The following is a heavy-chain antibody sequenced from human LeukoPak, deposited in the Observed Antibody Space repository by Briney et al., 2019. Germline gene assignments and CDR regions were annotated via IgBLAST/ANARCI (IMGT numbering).Heavy chain of an antibody. CDR1: GGSISSYY. J-gene: IGHJ3*02. D-gene: IGHD4-23*01. Sequence: SETLSLTCTVAGGSISSYYWSWIRQPAGKGLEWIGRIYTSGSTNYNPSLKSRVTMSVDTSKDQFSLKLSSVTAADTAVYYCARVFQRHGLVTPDDAFDIWGQGTMVTVSS. CDR3: ARVFQRHGLVTPDDAFDI. V-gene: IGHV4-4*07. CDR2: IYTSGST.